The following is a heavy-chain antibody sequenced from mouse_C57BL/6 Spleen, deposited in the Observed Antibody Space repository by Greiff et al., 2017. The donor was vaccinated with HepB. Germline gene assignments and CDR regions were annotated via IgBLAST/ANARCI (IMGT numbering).Heavy chain of an antibody. CDR2: IDPSDSET. CDR1: GYTFTSYW. Sequence: QVQLQQPGAELVRPGSSVKLSCKASGYTFTSYWMHWVKQRPIQGLEWIGNIDPSDSETHYNQKFKDKATLTVDKSSSTAYMQLSSLTSEDAAVYYCARDPYYSGTPYYFDYWGQGTTLTVSS. V-gene: IGHV1-52*01. D-gene: IGHD1-1*01. CDR3: ARDPYYSGTPYYFDY. J-gene: IGHJ2*01.